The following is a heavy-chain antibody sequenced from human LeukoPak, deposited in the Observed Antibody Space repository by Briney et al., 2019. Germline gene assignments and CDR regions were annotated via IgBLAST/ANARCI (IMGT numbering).Heavy chain of an antibody. CDR3: ARGRYDSSPPDS. D-gene: IGHD3-22*01. CDR2: IIPIFGTA. CDR1: GGTFSSYA. J-gene: IGHJ4*02. Sequence: ASVKVSCKASGGTFSSYAISWVRQAPGQGLEWMGGIIPIFGTANYAQKFQGRVTITADESTSTAYMELSSLRSEDTAVYYCARGRYDSSPPDSWGQGTLVTVSS. V-gene: IGHV1-69*13.